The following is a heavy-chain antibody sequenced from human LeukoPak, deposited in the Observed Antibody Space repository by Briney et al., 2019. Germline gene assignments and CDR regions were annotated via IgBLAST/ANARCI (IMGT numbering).Heavy chain of an antibody. CDR1: GFTVSSTY. CDR3: AGRHCSGGGCYFAGADPFDY. D-gene: IGHD2-15*01. Sequence: PGGSLRLSCAASGFTVSSTYMSWVRQAPGKGLEXXXXXXXXGNIYYIESVKGRFTISRDTSKNTLYLQMNSLRAEDTAVYFCAGRHCSGGGCYFAGADPFDYWGQGTLVTVSS. V-gene: IGHV3-53*01. J-gene: IGHJ4*02. CDR2: XXXXGNI.